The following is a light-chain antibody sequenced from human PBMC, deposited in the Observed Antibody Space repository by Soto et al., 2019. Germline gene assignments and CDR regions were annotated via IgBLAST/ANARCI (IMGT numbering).Light chain of an antibody. J-gene: IGLJ3*02. Sequence: QPVLTQSPSASASLGASVKLTCTLSSGHSSYPIAWHQQQPEKGPRYLMTVNSDGSHSKGDGIPDRFSGSSSGTGRYLTISSLQSEDEADYYCQTWGTGIRVFGGGTKLTVL. CDR3: QTWGTGIRV. V-gene: IGLV4-69*01. CDR2: VNSDGSH. CDR1: SGHSSYP.